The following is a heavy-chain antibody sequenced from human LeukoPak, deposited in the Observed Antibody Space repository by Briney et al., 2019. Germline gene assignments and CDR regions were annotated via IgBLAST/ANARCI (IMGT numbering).Heavy chain of an antibody. Sequence: SGGSLRLFCAASGFTFSSYSMKWPRQAPGKGREWISYISGSGPVSFHEDSVKGRSTCPAEPANDLLYLEINGLSGQDSALYYCARGGGFGFLAAFDIWGQGTMVTVSS. CDR1: GFTFSSYS. V-gene: IGHV3-48*01. D-gene: IGHD3-10*01. CDR3: ARGGGFGFLAAFDI. J-gene: IGHJ3*02. CDR2: ISGSGPVS.